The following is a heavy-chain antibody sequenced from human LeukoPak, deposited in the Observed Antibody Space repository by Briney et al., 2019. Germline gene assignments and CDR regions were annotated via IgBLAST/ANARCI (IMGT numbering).Heavy chain of an antibody. CDR3: TRGPPDGSGNYYPGDF. D-gene: IGHD3-10*01. CDR2: INSDGRNI. Sequence: GGSLRLSCAASGFTFSSHWMHWVRQAPGKGLVWVSRINSDGRNINYADSVKGRFTISRDNAKNTLYLQMNSLRVEDTAVYYCTRGPPDGSGNYYPGDFWGQGTLVAVSS. V-gene: IGHV3-74*01. J-gene: IGHJ4*02. CDR1: GFTFSSHW.